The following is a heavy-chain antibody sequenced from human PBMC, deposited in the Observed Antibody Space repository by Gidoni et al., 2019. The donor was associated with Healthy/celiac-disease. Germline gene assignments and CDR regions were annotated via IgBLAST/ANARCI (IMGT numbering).Heavy chain of an antibody. CDR3: AKIPRGPVVPGY. CDR1: GFTFSSYA. Sequence: EVQLLESGGGLVQPGGSLRLSCAASGFTFSSYAMSWVRQAPGKGLEWVSAISGSGGSTYYADSVKGRFTSSRDNSKNPLYLQMNSLRAEDTAVYYCAKIPRGPVVPGYWGQGTLVTVSS. CDR2: ISGSGGST. D-gene: IGHD3-10*01. J-gene: IGHJ4*02. V-gene: IGHV3-23*01.